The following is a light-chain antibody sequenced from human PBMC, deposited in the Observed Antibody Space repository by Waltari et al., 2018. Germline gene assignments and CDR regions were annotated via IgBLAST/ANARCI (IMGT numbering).Light chain of an antibody. CDR3: QQYYSTPWT. J-gene: IGKJ1*01. Sequence: DIVMTQSPDSPAVSLGERATINCKSSQSVLYSSNNKNYLAWYQQKPGQPPKLLIYWASTRESGVPDRFSGSGSGTDFTLTISSLEAEDGAVYYCQQYYSTPWTFGQGTKVEIK. CDR2: WAS. CDR1: QSVLYSSNNKNY. V-gene: IGKV4-1*01.